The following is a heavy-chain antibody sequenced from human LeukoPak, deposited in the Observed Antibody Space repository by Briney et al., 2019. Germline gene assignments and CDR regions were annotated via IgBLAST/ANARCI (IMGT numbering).Heavy chain of an antibody. J-gene: IGHJ4*02. CDR3: ARGRRLTMVRGVNDY. CDR1: GGSFSGYY. D-gene: IGHD3-10*01. Sequence: PAETLSLTCAVYGGSFSGYYWSWIRQPPGKGLEWIGEINHSGSTNYNTSLKSRVTISVDTSKNQFSLKLSSVTAADTAVYYWARGRRLTMVRGVNDYWGQGTLVTVSS. CDR2: INHSGST. V-gene: IGHV4-34*01.